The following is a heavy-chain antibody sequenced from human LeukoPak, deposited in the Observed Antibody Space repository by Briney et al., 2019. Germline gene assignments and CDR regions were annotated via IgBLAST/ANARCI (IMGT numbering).Heavy chain of an antibody. CDR2: ITSSSSYT. Sequence: GGSLRLSCAASGFTFSDYYMSWIREAPGKGLEWVSYITSSSSYTNYADSAKGRFPIPRDSPKNTLYLQINSLRPEETAVYYCARIGRIVGAAFDYWGQGTLVTVSS. V-gene: IGHV3-11*03. CDR1: GFTFSDYY. J-gene: IGHJ4*02. D-gene: IGHD1-26*01. CDR3: ARIGRIVGAAFDY.